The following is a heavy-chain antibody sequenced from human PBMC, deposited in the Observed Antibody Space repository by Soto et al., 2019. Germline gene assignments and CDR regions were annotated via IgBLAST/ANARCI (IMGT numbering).Heavy chain of an antibody. Sequence: ASVKVSCKASGYTFPSYGISWVRQAPGQGLEWMGWINAGNGNTKYSQKFQGRVTITRDTSASTAYMELSSLRSEDTAVYYCARGPVADSVEYYYYGMDVWGQGTTVTVSS. CDR1: GYTFPSYG. V-gene: IGHV1-3*01. D-gene: IGHD2-15*01. CDR2: INAGNGNT. J-gene: IGHJ6*02. CDR3: ARGPVADSVEYYYYGMDV.